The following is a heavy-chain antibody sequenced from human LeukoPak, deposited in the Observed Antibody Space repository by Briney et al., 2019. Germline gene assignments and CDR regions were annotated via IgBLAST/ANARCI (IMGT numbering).Heavy chain of an antibody. J-gene: IGHJ5*02. CDR2: ISGSGGST. CDR1: GFTFSSYA. Sequence: GRSLRLSCAASGFTFSSYAMSWVPQPPAKGLEWGSAISGSGGSTYYADSVKGRFTISRDNSKNTLYLQMNSLRAEGTAVYYCAKDYCSSTSCYGANWFDPWGQGTLVTVSS. D-gene: IGHD2-2*01. CDR3: AKDYCSSTSCYGANWFDP. V-gene: IGHV3-23*01.